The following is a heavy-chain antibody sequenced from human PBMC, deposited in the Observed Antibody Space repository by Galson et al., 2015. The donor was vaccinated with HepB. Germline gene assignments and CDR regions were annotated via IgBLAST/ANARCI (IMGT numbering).Heavy chain of an antibody. CDR1: GYSISSGYY. D-gene: IGHD3-10*01. J-gene: IGHJ4*02. V-gene: IGHV4-38-2*02. CDR2: VYHTGTT. CDR3: ARDLQYSSGRHY. Sequence: SETLSLTCTVSGYSISSGYYWGWVRQAPGKGLEWIGSVYHTGTTHYNPSLESRVTISVDTSKNQFSLRLTSVTVADTAVYYCARDLQYSSGRHYWGQGILVSVSS.